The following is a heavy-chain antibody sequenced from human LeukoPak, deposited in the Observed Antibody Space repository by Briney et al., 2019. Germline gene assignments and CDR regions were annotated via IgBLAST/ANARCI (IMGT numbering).Heavy chain of an antibody. J-gene: IGHJ4*01. Sequence: ASVTVSYQASGGTFSSYAISWVGQAPRPGREGMGRISPILGIANYAQKFQGRVTITADKSTRTAYMELSSLRSEDTAVYYCARGSIAVAGRFDYWGQGTLVTVSS. CDR2: ISPILGIA. CDR3: ARGSIAVAGRFDY. D-gene: IGHD6-19*01. CDR1: GGTFSSYA. V-gene: IGHV1-69*04.